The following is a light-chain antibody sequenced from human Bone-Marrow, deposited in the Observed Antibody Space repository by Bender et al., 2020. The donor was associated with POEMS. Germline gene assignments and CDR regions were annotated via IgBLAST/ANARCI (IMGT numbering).Light chain of an antibody. Sequence: QSVLTPPPSASGTPGQSVTISCSGSSSNIGTNPVNWYQQLPGTAPKLLIYINNQRPSGVPDRFSGSTSGTSASLAISGLQSEDEADYYCAAWEDSLNGWVFGGGTKLTVL. CDR2: INN. J-gene: IGLJ3*02. CDR3: AAWEDSLNGWV. V-gene: IGLV1-44*01. CDR1: SSNIGTNP.